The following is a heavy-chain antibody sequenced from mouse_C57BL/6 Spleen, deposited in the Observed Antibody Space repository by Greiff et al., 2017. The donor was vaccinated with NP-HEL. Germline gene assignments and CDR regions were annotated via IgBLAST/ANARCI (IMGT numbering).Heavy chain of an antibody. V-gene: IGHV1-15*01. CDR1: GYTFTDYE. J-gene: IGHJ4*01. Sequence: QVQLQQSGAELVRPGASVTLSCKASGYTFTDYEMHWVKQTPVHGLEWIGAIDPETGGTAYNQKFKGKAILTADKSSSTAYMELRSLTSEDSAVYYCTRGDSMVTTLLKAMDYWGQGTSVTVSS. CDR2: IDPETGGT. CDR3: TRGDSMVTTLLKAMDY. D-gene: IGHD2-1*01.